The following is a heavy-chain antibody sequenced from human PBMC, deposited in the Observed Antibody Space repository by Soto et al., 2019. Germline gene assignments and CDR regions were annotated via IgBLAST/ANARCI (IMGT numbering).Heavy chain of an antibody. CDR2: INHRGST. Sequence: LSLTCAVYVGSFSGFYWSWIRQPPGKGLEWIGEINHRGSTKYNPSLKSRITISVDTSKNQFSLKLSSVTAADTAVYYCARVDDIWGQGTMVTVS. V-gene: IGHV4-34*01. CDR1: VGSFSGFY. J-gene: IGHJ3*02. CDR3: ARVDDI.